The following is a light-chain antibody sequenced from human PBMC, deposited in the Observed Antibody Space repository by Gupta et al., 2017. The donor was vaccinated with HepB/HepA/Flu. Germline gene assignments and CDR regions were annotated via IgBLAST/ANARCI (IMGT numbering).Light chain of an antibody. J-gene: IGLJ2*01. CDR3: QSADSSGTYVV. CDR1: ALPKKY. Sequence: SYELTQPPSVSVSPGQTARITCSGDALPKKYAYWYQQKPGQAPVLVVYNDSERPSVIPERFSGSSSGTTATLTISGVHAEDEADYYCQSADSSGTYVVFGGGTKLTVL. V-gene: IGLV3-25*02. CDR2: NDS.